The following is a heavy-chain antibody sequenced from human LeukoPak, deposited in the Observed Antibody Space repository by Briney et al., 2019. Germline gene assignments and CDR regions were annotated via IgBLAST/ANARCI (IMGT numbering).Heavy chain of an antibody. V-gene: IGHV3-21*01. CDR3: ATDSYVSGSYYRLFY. J-gene: IGHJ4*02. Sequence: GGSLRLSCAASGFTFSSYSMNWVRQAPGKGLEWVSSISSSSSYIYYADSVKGRFTISRDNAKNSLYLQMNNLRAEDTAIYYCATDSYVSGSYYRLFYWGQGTLVTVSS. CDR1: GFTFSSYS. D-gene: IGHD3-10*01. CDR2: ISSSSSYI.